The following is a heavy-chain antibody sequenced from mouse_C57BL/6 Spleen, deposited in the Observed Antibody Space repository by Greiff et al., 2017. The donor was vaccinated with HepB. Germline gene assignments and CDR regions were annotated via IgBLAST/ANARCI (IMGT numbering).Heavy chain of an antibody. CDR2: ISSGGDYI. D-gene: IGHD1-1*01. CDR1: GFTFSSYA. V-gene: IGHV5-9-1*02. Sequence: EVKLMESGEGLVKPGGSLKLSCAASGFTFSSYAMSWVRQTPEKRLEWVAYISSGGDYIYYADTVKGRFTISRDNARNTLYLQMSSLKSEDTAMYYCTSRYYDGSSPWFAYWGQGTLVTVSA. J-gene: IGHJ3*01. CDR3: TSRYYDGSSPWFAY.